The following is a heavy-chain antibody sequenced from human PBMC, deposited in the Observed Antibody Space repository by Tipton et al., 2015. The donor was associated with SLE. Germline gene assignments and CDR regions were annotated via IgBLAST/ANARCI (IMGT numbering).Heavy chain of an antibody. CDR1: GFTFSSYG. D-gene: IGHD2-21*02. V-gene: IGHV3-30*02. CDR3: AKERLRWFDP. CDR2: IRYDGSNA. Sequence: SLRLSCAASGFTFSSYGMHWVRQAPGKGLEWVAFIRYDGSNAYYTDSVKGRFTISRDNSKNTLYLQMNSLRAEDTAVYYCAKERLRWFDPWGQGTLVTVSS. J-gene: IGHJ5*02.